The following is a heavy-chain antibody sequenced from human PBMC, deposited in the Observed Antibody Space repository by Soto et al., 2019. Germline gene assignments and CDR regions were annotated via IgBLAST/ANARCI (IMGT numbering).Heavy chain of an antibody. CDR3: AREVRPYSSSWYWGTYYYYGMDV. CDR2: ISYDGSNK. Sequence: QVQLVESGGGVVQPGRSLRLSCAASGFTFSSYAMHWVRQAPGKGLEWVAVISYDGSNKYYADSVKGRFTISRDNSKNTRYLQMNSLRAEDTAVYYCAREVRPYSSSWYWGTYYYYGMDVWGQGTTVTVSS. V-gene: IGHV3-30-3*01. CDR1: GFTFSSYA. J-gene: IGHJ6*02. D-gene: IGHD6-13*01.